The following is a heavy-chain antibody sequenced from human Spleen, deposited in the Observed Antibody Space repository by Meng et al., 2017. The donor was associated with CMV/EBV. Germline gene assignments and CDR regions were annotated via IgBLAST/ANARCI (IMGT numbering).Heavy chain of an antibody. CDR3: AREGDSRYMDEPTNFFDY. CDR1: FARYC. D-gene: IGHD5-12*01. Sequence: FARYCFSCVRQAPGQGLEWMGWIRAYNGNKDYAQKDQGRNTLTTDTSTKTAYMELRNLRSDDTAVYYCAREGDSRYMDEPTNFFDYWGQGTLVTVSS. CDR2: IRAYNGNK. J-gene: IGHJ4*02. V-gene: IGHV1-18*04.